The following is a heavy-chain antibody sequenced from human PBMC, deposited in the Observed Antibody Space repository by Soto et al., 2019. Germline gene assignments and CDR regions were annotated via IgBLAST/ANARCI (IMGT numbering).Heavy chain of an antibody. Sequence: KASETLSLTCTVSGGSISSSSYYWGWIRQPPGKGLEWIGSIYYSGSTYYNPPLKSRVTISVDTSKNQFSLRLSSVTAADTAVYYCARLCGGSSWSRGFRYFDYWGQGTLVTVSS. J-gene: IGHJ4*02. CDR1: GGSISSSSYY. V-gene: IGHV4-39*01. D-gene: IGHD6-13*01. CDR2: IYYSGST. CDR3: ARLCGGSSWSRGFRYFDY.